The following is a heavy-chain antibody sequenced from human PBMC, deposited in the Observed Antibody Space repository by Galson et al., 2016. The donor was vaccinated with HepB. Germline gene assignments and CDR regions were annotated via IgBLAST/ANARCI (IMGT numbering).Heavy chain of an antibody. CDR3: GKYSGYCHGYFDN. CDR1: GFTFGTYA. J-gene: IGHJ4*02. CDR2: ICGSGDST. Sequence: SLRLSCAASGFTFGTYAMSWVRQAPGKGLEWVSLICGSGDSTFYADSVKGRFTISRDNSNNIVYLHMNGLRAEDTAVYYCGKYSGYCHGYFDNWGQGTLVTVSS. D-gene: IGHD5-18*01. V-gene: IGHV3-23*01.